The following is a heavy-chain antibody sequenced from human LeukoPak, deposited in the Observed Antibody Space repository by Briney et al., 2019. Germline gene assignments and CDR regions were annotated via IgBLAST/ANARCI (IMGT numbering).Heavy chain of an antibody. D-gene: IGHD6-6*01. CDR2: ISGSGGST. Sequence: GGFLRLSCAASGFTFSSYAMSWVRQAPGKGLEWVSAISGSGGSTYYADSVKGRFTISRDNSKNTLYLQMNSLRAEDTAVYYCAKALSSSSWYFDYWGQGTLVTVSS. V-gene: IGHV3-23*01. J-gene: IGHJ4*02. CDR3: AKALSSSSWYFDY. CDR1: GFTFSSYA.